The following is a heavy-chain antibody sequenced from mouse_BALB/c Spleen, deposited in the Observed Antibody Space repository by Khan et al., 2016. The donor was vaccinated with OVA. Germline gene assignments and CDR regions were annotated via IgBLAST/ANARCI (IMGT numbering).Heavy chain of an antibody. V-gene: IGHV2-2*02. J-gene: IGHJ3*01. CDR3: ASIYYYDEGLAY. CDR2: IWSGGST. Sequence: VQLKQSGPGLVQPSQSLSITCTVSGFSLTTYGVHWVRQSPRKGLEWLGVIWSGGSTDYNAAFISRLSISKDSSKSQVFFKMNSLQVNDTAIYYCASIYYYDEGLAYWGQGTPVTVSA. CDR1: GFSLTTYG. D-gene: IGHD2-4*01.